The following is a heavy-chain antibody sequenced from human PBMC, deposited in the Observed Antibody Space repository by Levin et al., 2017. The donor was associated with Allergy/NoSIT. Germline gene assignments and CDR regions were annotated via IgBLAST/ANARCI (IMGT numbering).Heavy chain of an antibody. J-gene: IGHJ4*02. V-gene: IGHV3-33*01. CDR2: IWYDGSNK. D-gene: IGHD3-10*02. Sequence: GGSLRLSCAASGFTFSSYGMHWVRQAPGKGLEWVAVIWYDGSNKYYADSVKGRFTISRDNSKNTLYLQMNSLRAEDTAVYYCARDRYPAPKLLFGGFDYWGQGTLVTVSS. CDR1: GFTFSSYG. CDR3: ARDRYPAPKLLFGGFDY.